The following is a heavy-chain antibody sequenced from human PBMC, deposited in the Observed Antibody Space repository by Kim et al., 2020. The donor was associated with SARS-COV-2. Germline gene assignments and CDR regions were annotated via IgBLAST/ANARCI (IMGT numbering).Heavy chain of an antibody. Sequence: SETLSLTCTVSGGSISSSSYYWDWIRQPPGKGLEWIGSIYYSGSTYYNPSLKSRVTISVDTSKNQFSLKLSSVTAADTAVYYCATEDVGALRYFDWSPRGPMDVWGQGTTVTVSS. CDR2: IYYSGST. D-gene: IGHD3-9*01. CDR3: ATEDVGALRYFDWSPRGPMDV. V-gene: IGHV4-39*01. CDR1: GGSISSSSYY. J-gene: IGHJ6*02.